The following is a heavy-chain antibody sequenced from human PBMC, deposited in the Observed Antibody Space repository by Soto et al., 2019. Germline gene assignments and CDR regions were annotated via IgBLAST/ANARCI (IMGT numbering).Heavy chain of an antibody. Sequence: GDLRLSCASSGFSFSRYSVNWVRQAPGKGLQWISYISSSRSTIYYIDSVKARFAISRDNAMNSLYLQMNSLRDEDTTIYYCARGPSSFYYDSSAYQNLFDSWGQGALVTVS. V-gene: IGHV3-48*02. D-gene: IGHD3-22*01. CDR3: ARGPSSFYYDSSAYQNLFDS. J-gene: IGHJ4*02. CDR1: GFSFSRYS. CDR2: ISSSRSTI.